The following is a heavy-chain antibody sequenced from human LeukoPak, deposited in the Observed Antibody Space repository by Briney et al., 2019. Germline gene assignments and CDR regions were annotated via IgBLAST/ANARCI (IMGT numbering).Heavy chain of an antibody. D-gene: IGHD4-17*01. CDR2: ISSSSSYI. Sequence: PGGSLRLSCAASGFSFSSYAMSWVRQAPGKGLEWVSSISSSSSYIYYADSVKGRFTISRDNAKNSLYLQMNSMRAEDTAVYYCARARITVTNNWFDPWGQGTLVTVSS. CDR3: ARARITVTNNWFDP. J-gene: IGHJ5*02. CDR1: GFSFSSYA. V-gene: IGHV3-21*01.